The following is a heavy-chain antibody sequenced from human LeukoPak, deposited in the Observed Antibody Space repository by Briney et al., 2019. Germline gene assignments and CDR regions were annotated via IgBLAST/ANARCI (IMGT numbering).Heavy chain of an antibody. J-gene: IGHJ5*02. CDR1: GGTFSSYA. CDR3: ARCYGDYGYNWFDP. V-gene: IGHV1-69*04. CDR2: IIPIFGIA. D-gene: IGHD4-17*01. Sequence: GASVKVSCKASGGTFSSYAISWVRQAPGQGLEWVGRIIPIFGIANYAQKFQGRVTITADKSTSTACMELSSLRSEDTAVYYCARCYGDYGYNWFDPWGQGTLVTVSS.